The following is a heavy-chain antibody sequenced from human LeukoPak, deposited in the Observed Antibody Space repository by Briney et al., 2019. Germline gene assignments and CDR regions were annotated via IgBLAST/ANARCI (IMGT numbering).Heavy chain of an antibody. CDR3: AKDWGFRFDSGSYCEY. V-gene: IGHV3-30*18. CDR1: GFTFSNYV. J-gene: IGHJ4*02. D-gene: IGHD3-10*01. CDR2: TSYDGRNK. Sequence: GTSLRLSCGAFGFTFSNYVTHWVRQAPGKGLEWVASTSYDGRNKYYADSVKGRLTISRDNSKNTLYLQMNSLRAEDTAVYYCAKDWGFRFDSGSYCEYWGQGTLVTVSS.